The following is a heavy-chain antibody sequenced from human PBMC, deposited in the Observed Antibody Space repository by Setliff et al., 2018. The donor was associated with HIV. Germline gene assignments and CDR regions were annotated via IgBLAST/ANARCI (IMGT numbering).Heavy chain of an antibody. D-gene: IGHD3-22*01. Sequence: SETLSLTCTVSGGSFSSHYWTWIRQPPGKGLEWTGSIYHTGRTYYNRSLESRLTISIDTSKNQFSLKLTSVTAADTAMYYCASRIYYYDESRVLREEGFVPWGQGTLVTVSS. V-gene: IGHV4-59*04. CDR3: ASRIYYYDESRVLREEGFVP. CDR1: GGSFSSHY. J-gene: IGHJ5*02. CDR2: IYHTGRT.